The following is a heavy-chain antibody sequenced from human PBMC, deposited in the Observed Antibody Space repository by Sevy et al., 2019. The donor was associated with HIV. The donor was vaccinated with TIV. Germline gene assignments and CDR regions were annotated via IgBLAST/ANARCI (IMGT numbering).Heavy chain of an antibody. J-gene: IGHJ6*03. V-gene: IGHV4-38-2*01. D-gene: IGHD6-13*01. Sequence: SETLSLTCAVSGYSISSGYYWGWIRQPPGKGLEWIGSIYHSGSTYYNPSLKSRVTISVDTPKNQFSLRLSSVTAADTAVYYCARQFGSFYYMDVWGKGTTVTVSS. CDR3: ARQFGSFYYMDV. CDR1: GYSISSGYY. CDR2: IYHSGST.